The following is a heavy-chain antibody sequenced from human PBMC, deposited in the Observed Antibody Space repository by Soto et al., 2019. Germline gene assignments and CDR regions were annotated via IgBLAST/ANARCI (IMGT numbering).Heavy chain of an antibody. D-gene: IGHD3-10*01. J-gene: IGHJ4*02. CDR2: ISYSGST. V-gene: IGHV4-39*01. CDR1: GGSISSSGYY. CDR3: SRGVNGNPSDS. Sequence: SETLSLTCTVSGGSISSSGYYWGWIRQPPGKGLEWIGLISYSGSTYYSPSLKSRVTISTDTSKNQFSLRLTSMTAADTAVYFCSRGVNGNPSDSWGQGTLVT.